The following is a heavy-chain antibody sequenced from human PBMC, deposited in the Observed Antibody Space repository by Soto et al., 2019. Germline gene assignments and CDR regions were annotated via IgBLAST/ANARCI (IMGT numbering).Heavy chain of an antibody. V-gene: IGHV4-59*12. J-gene: IGHJ4*02. Sequence: TSETQSLTCTVSGGYISSYCCSWIRQPPGKGLEWIGYIYYSGSTNYNPSLKSRVTISVDTSKNQFSLKLSSGTAADTAVYYCARGYSGNYRSFDYWGQGSLVTVSS. D-gene: IGHD1-26*01. CDR1: GGYISSYC. CDR3: ARGYSGNYRSFDY. CDR2: IYYSGST.